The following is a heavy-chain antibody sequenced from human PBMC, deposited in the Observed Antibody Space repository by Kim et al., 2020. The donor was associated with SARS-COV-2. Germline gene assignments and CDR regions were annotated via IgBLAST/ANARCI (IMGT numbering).Heavy chain of an antibody. D-gene: IGHD5-18*01. Sequence: SETLSLTCAVYGGSFSGYYWSWIRQPPGKGLEWIGEINHSGSTNYNPSLKSRVTISVDTSKNQFSLKLSSVTAADTAVYYCARERRWLQPYFDYWGQGTL. V-gene: IGHV4-34*01. CDR2: INHSGST. CDR3: ARERRWLQPYFDY. CDR1: GGSFSGYY. J-gene: IGHJ4*02.